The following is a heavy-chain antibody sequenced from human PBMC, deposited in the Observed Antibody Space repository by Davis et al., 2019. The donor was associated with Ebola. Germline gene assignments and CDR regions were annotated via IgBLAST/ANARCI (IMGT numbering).Heavy chain of an antibody. Sequence: SETLSLTCAVSGGSISTSNWCRGLRQPPAKGLAWIGSIYYRGSTYYNPSLKSRVTISVDTSKNQFSLKLSSVTAADTAVYYCARHSWTPCYYGMDVWGQGTTVTVSS. CDR3: ARHSWTPCYYGMDV. J-gene: IGHJ6*02. CDR2: IYYRGST. D-gene: IGHD6-13*01. CDR1: GGSISTSNW. V-gene: IGHV4-39*01.